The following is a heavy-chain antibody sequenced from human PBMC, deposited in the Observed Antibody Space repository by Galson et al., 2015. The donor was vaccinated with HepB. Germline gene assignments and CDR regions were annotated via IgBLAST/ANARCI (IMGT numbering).Heavy chain of an antibody. CDR2: ISSRSNYL. CDR1: GFIFSTYS. D-gene: IGHD7-27*01. V-gene: IGHV3-21*06. J-gene: IGHJ4*02. CDR3: VRDPPLGTPLDY. Sequence: SLRLSCAASGFIFSTYSMAWVRQAPGKGLEWVSSISSRSNYLYYADSVKGRFTISRDDAQNALYLQMNSLRAEDTAVNYCVRDPPLGTPLDYWGQGTLVTVSS.